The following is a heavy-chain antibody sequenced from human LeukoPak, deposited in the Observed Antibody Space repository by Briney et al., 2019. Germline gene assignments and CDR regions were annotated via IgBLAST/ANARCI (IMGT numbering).Heavy chain of an antibody. CDR1: GFTFSSYW. CDR2: IKQDGSEK. V-gene: IGHV3-7*03. J-gene: IGHJ4*02. D-gene: IGHD6-19*01. CDR3: AKGFLGYSSGWYYFDY. Sequence: GGSLRLSCAASGFTFSSYWMSWVRQAPGKGLEWVANIKQDGSEKYYVDSVKGRFTISRDNSKNTLYLQMNSLRAEDTAVYYCAKGFLGYSSGWYYFDYWGQGTLVTVSS.